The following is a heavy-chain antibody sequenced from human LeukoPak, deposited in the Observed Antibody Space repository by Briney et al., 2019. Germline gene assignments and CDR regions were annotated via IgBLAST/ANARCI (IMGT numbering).Heavy chain of an antibody. J-gene: IGHJ4*02. CDR1: DDSVGSGGYY. Sequence: SETLPLTCSVSDDSVGSGGYYWSWIRQPPGKGLEWIGYIYYSGSTTYNPSLKSRVTISVDSPKNQFSLKLTSVTAADTAVYYCARHGPYSSSSPFDYWGQGTLVTVSS. D-gene: IGHD6-6*01. CDR2: IYYSGST. V-gene: IGHV4-61*08. CDR3: ARHGPYSSSSPFDY.